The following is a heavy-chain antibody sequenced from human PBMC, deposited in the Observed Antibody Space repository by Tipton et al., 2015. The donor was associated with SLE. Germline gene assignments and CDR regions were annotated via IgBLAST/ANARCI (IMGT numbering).Heavy chain of an antibody. V-gene: IGHV3-30*04. D-gene: IGHD6-6*01. CDR1: GSTLSDNP. CDR2: IRNDGGWT. Sequence: AASGSTLSDNPMHWVRQAPGKGLEWVGVIRNDGGWTSYAASVKGRLTISRDNPKNTLFLQMDSLRDEDTALYYCVREGGSSSRAGYFDYWGLGTLVTVSS. J-gene: IGHJ4*02. CDR3: VREGGSSSRAGYFDY.